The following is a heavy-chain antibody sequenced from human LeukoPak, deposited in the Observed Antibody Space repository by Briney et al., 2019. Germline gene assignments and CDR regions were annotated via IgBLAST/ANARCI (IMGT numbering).Heavy chain of an antibody. D-gene: IGHD5-24*01. V-gene: IGHV3-23*01. CDR2: INYSGGST. CDR3: AKEGDGYIT. CDR1: GFTFSSYG. J-gene: IGHJ4*02. Sequence: GGSLRLSCAASGFTFSSYGMHWVRQAPGKGLEWVSSINYSGGSTYYADSVKGRFTVSRDKSKNTRYLQMNSLRAEDTAEYHCAKEGDGYITWGQGTLVTVSS.